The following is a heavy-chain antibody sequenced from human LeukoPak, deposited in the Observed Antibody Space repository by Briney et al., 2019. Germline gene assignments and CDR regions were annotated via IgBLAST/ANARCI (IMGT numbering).Heavy chain of an antibody. D-gene: IGHD6-19*01. CDR2: ISGSGGST. Sequence: PGGSLRLSCAASGFTFSSYGMSWVRQAPGKGLEWVSAISGSGGSTYYADSVKGRFTISRDNSKNTLYLQMNSLRAEDTAVYYCAKDPQQWLGYDDAFDIWGQGTMVTVSS. J-gene: IGHJ3*02. CDR3: AKDPQQWLGYDDAFDI. CDR1: GFTFSSYG. V-gene: IGHV3-23*01.